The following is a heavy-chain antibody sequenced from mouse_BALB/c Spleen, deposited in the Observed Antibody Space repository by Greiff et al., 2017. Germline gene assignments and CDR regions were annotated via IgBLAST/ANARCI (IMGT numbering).Heavy chain of an antibody. J-gene: IGHJ2*01. D-gene: IGHD3-2*01. Sequence: QVQLKQSGAELAKPGASVKMSCKASGYTFTSYWMHWVKQRPGQGLEWIGYINPSTGYTEYNQKFKDKATLTADKSSSTAYMQLSSLTSEDSAVYYCARRGDSSGYSWGQGTTLTVSS. CDR2: INPSTGYT. CDR1: GYTFTSYW. CDR3: ARRGDSSGYS. V-gene: IGHV1-7*01.